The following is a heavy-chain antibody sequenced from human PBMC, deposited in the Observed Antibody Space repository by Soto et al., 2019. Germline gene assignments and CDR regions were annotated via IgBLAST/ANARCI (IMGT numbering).Heavy chain of an antibody. CDR2: VSYDGNNK. CDR1: GFTFSSYA. D-gene: IGHD2-15*01. J-gene: IGHJ6*02. CDR3: ARAGCDGGSCYTLVGLRYGMDV. V-gene: IGHV3-30-3*01. Sequence: QVQLVESGGGVVQPGRSLRLSCAASGFTFSSYAMHWVRQAPGKGLEWVAVVSYDGNNKYYADSVKGQFTISRDNSKNTLYLQMNSLRAEDTAVYYCARAGCDGGSCYTLVGLRYGMDVWGQGTTVTVSS.